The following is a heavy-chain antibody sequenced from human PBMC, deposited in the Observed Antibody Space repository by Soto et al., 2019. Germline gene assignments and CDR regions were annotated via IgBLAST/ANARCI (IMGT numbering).Heavy chain of an antibody. CDR2: IIPIFGTA. J-gene: IGHJ6*02. D-gene: IGHD1-1*01. CDR3: ARSLGLAGTDYYYGMDV. CDR1: GGTFSSYA. V-gene: IGHV1-69*13. Sequence: SVKVSCKASGGTFSSYAISWVRQAPGQGLEWMGGIIPIFGTANYAQKFQGRVTITADESTSTAYMELSSLRSEDTAAYYCARSLGLAGTDYYYGMDVWGQGTTVTVSS.